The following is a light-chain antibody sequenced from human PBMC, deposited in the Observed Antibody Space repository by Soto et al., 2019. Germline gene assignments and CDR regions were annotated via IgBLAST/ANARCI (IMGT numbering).Light chain of an antibody. V-gene: IGKV1-39*01. CDR1: QRISSS. CDR3: HQYSSSPTT. CDR2: AAS. Sequence: DIQITQSPSSLSASVGDRVTITCRASQRISSSLNWYQQKPGKAPKLLFYAASSLQSGVPSSFRGIGSGADFTLTISSLQREVFATSNCHQYSSSPTTFSQGTKV. J-gene: IGKJ1*01.